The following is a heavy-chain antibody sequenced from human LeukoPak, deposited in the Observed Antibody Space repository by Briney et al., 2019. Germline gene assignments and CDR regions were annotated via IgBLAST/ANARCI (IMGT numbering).Heavy chain of an antibody. J-gene: IGHJ4*02. D-gene: IGHD6-6*01. CDR1: GDSISSGSYY. Sequence: SQTLSLTCTVSGDSISSGSYYWSWIQQPAGKGLEWIGRIYTSGSTNYNPSLKSRVTISVDTSKNQFSLKLSSVTAADTAVYYCARGVYSSSTIIFDYWGQGTLVTVSS. CDR2: IYTSGST. V-gene: IGHV4-61*02. CDR3: ARGVYSSSTIIFDY.